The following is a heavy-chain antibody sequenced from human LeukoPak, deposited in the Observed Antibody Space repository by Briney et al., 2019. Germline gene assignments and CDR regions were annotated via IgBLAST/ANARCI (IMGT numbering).Heavy chain of an antibody. CDR3: AKDDRWLQFCC. CDR1: GFTFSNYW. J-gene: IGHJ4*02. Sequence: GGSPRLSCAASGFTFSNYWMNWVRQAPGKGLEWVSGIIPSGHTTYYADSVRGRFTISRDNSRNTLYLQMNSLRAEDTAVYYCAKDDRWLQFCCWGQGTLVTVSA. V-gene: IGHV3-23*01. CDR2: IIPSGHTT. D-gene: IGHD5-24*01.